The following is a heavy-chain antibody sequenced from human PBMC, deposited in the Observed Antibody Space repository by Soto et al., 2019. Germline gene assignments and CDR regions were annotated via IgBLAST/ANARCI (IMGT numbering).Heavy chain of an antibody. CDR3: ARGYCSGGNCYSGMDV. CDR2: IIPISGTT. J-gene: IGHJ6*02. D-gene: IGHD2-15*01. V-gene: IGHV1-69*13. Sequence: SVKVSCKASGGTFSTHAIIGVLQSPLHWLEWMGGIIPISGTTYYTQKFQGRVTITADEPTSTAFMELSSLKSDDTAVFYCARGYCSGGNCYSGMDVWGQGTMVTVSS. CDR1: GGTFSTHA.